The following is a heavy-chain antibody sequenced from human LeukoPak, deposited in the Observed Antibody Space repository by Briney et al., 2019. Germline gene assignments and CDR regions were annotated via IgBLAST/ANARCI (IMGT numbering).Heavy chain of an antibody. Sequence: PGGSLRLSCAASGFTFSSYAMGWVRQAPGKGLEWVSAISGSVGSTYCADSVKGRFAISRDNSKNTLYLQINSLRAEDTAVYYCAKGNLRGPPPNIDYWGQGTLVTVSS. V-gene: IGHV3-23*01. CDR1: GFTFSSYA. D-gene: IGHD5/OR15-5a*01. J-gene: IGHJ4*02. CDR2: ISGSVGST. CDR3: AKGNLRGPPPNIDY.